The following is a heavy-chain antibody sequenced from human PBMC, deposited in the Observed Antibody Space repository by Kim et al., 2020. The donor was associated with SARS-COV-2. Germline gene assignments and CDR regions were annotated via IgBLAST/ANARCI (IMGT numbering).Heavy chain of an antibody. J-gene: IGHJ3*02. D-gene: IGHD3-22*01. CDR3: ARDERDSKARRAFDI. CDR1: GGSISSGGYY. Sequence: TLSLTCTVSGGSISSGGYYWSWIRQHPGKGLEWIGYIYYSGSTYYNPSLKSRVTISVDTSKNQFSLKLSSVTAADTAVYYCARDERDSKARRAFDIWGQGTMVTVSS. CDR2: IYYSGST. V-gene: IGHV4-31*03.